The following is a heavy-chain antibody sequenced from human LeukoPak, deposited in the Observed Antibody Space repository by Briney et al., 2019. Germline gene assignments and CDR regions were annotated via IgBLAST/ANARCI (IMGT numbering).Heavy chain of an antibody. V-gene: IGHV1-69*04. CDR3: ARGDDGDYVSFDY. Sequence: GASVKVSCKASGGTFSSYAISWVRQAPGQGLEWMGRIIPILGIANYAQKFQGRVTITADKSTSTAYMELSSLRSEDTAVYYCARGDDGDYVSFDYWGQGTLVTVSS. J-gene: IGHJ4*02. CDR1: GGTFSSYA. CDR2: IIPILGIA. D-gene: IGHD4-17*01.